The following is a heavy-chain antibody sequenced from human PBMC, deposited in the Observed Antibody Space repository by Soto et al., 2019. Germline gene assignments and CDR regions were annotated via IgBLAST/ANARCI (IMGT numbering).Heavy chain of an antibody. CDR2: IYWDDDK. CDR1: GFSLSTSGVG. J-gene: IGHJ5*02. Sequence: SGPTAGEPTQTLTLTCTFSGFSLSTSGVGVGWIRQPPGKALEWLALIYWDDDKRYSPSLKSRLTITKDTSKNQVVLTMTNMDPVDTATYYCAHRRSTYYYDSTFDPWGQGTLVTVPQ. V-gene: IGHV2-5*02. CDR3: AHRRSTYYYDSTFDP. D-gene: IGHD3-22*01.